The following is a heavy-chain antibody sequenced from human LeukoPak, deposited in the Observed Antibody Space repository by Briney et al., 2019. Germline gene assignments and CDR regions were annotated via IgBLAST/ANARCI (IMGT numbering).Heavy chain of an antibody. V-gene: IGHV3-21*04. CDR2: ISGDSRYI. CDR3: ARACSSSSCGP. CDR1: GFTFSSYG. Sequence: GGSLRLSCAASGFTFSSYGMKWVRQAPGKGLEWVSSISGDSRYIYYADSVKGRFTISRNNAENLLYLQMNSLRAEDTALYHCARACSSSSCGPWGQGTLVTVSS. D-gene: IGHD2-15*01. J-gene: IGHJ5*02.